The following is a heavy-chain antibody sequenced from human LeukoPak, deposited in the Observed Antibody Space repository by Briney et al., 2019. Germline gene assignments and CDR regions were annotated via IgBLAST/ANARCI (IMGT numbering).Heavy chain of an antibody. CDR1: GYSFTSYW. CDR2: IVGRGGNT. D-gene: IGHD3-10*01. Sequence: GESLEISCKGSGYSFTSYWIGWVRQAPGKGLEWVSVIVGRGGNTYYADTVKGRFTISRDNSKNTLYLQMDSLRAEDTAIYYCACGGSGNAFDYWGQGTLVTVSS. V-gene: IGHV3-23*01. J-gene: IGHJ4*02. CDR3: ACGGSGNAFDY.